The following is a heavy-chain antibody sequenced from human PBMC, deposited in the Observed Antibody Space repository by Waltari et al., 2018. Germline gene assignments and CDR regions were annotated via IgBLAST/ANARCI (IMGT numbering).Heavy chain of an antibody. CDR3: ARDVPNGYFDY. CDR1: GFTFKNYW. D-gene: IGHD1-1*01. Sequence: VQVVESGGGLIQPGGSLRLSCGVSGFTFKNYWMTWVRQAPGKGLEWVANINQDGRDKNYVDSVEGRFTISRDNAQNSVYLQMNSLRAEDTAVYYCARDVPNGYFDYWGSGTLVTVSS. V-gene: IGHV3-7*01. J-gene: IGHJ4*02. CDR2: INQDGRDK.